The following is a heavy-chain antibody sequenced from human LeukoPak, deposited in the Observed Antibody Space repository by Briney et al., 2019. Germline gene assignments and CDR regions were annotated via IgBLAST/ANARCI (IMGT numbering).Heavy chain of an antibody. V-gene: IGHV4-31*03. CDR1: GGSISSGGYY. J-gene: IGHJ4*02. CDR3: ARDRVTMVRGVSETDY. Sequence: PSQTLSLTCTVSGGSISSGGYYWSWIRQHPGKGLEWIGYIYYSGSTYYNPSLKSRVTISVDTSKNQSSLKLSSVTAADTAVYYCARDRVTMVRGVSETDYWGQGTLVTVSS. CDR2: IYYSGST. D-gene: IGHD3-10*01.